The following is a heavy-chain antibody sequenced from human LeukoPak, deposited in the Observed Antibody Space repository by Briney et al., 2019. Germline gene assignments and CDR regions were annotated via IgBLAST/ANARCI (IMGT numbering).Heavy chain of an antibody. CDR3: ARDRGYCSSTSCYAHSEAFDI. Sequence: GGSLRLSCAASGFTFSSYAMSWVRQAPGKGLQWVSAISGSGGDTYYADSVKGRFTISRDNSKNTLYLQMNSLRAEDTAVYYCARDRGYCSSTSCYAHSEAFDIWGQGTMVTVSS. CDR2: ISGSGGDT. V-gene: IGHV3-23*01. CDR1: GFTFSSYA. D-gene: IGHD2-2*01. J-gene: IGHJ3*02.